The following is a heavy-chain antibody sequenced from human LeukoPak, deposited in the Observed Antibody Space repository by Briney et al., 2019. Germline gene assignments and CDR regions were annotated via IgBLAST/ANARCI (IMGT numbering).Heavy chain of an antibody. D-gene: IGHD2-2*01. CDR1: GYIFAGYY. Sequence: ASVKVSCKASGYIFAGYYIHWLRQAPGQGLEWMGWINPNSGGTNSAQKLQGRVTMTRDTSISTAYVELSRLTSDDTAVYYCARAPAHQRTDYFYYYMDVWGKGTTVTVSS. CDR2: INPNSGGT. V-gene: IGHV1-2*02. J-gene: IGHJ6*03. CDR3: ARAPAHQRTDYFYYYMDV.